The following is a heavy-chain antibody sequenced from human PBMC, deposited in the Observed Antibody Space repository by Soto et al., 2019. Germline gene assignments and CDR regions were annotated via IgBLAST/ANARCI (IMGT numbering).Heavy chain of an antibody. CDR2: IRSKANSYAT. Sequence: GGSLRLSCAASGFTFSGSAMHWVRQASGKGLEWVGRIRSKANSYATAYAASVKGRFTISRDDSKNTAYLQMNGLKTEDTAVYYCARDYRDFWSGYLSPYFDYWGQGTLVTVSS. D-gene: IGHD3-3*01. J-gene: IGHJ4*02. CDR3: ARDYRDFWSGYLSPYFDY. V-gene: IGHV3-73*01. CDR1: GFTFSGSA.